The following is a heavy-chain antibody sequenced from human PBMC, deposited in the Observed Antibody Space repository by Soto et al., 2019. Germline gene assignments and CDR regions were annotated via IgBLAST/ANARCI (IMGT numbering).Heavy chain of an antibody. CDR3: VRGNSGWSPYRSRLFHFYYMDV. V-gene: IGHV4-31*03. CDR2: IYYSGST. Sequence: SETLSLTCTVSGGSISSGGYYWSWIRQHPGKGLEWIGYIYYSGSTYYNPSLKSRVTISVDTSKNQFSLELSSVTAADTAVYYCVRGNSGWSPYRSRLFHFYYMDVWGKGTTVTVSS. J-gene: IGHJ6*03. CDR1: GGSISSGGYY. D-gene: IGHD6-19*01.